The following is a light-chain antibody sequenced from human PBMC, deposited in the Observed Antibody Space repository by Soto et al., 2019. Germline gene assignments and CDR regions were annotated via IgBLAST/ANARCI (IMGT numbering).Light chain of an antibody. J-gene: IGKJ4*01. CDR3: QNYYNAPPLT. V-gene: IGKV1-27*01. CDR2: AAS. Sequence: DIQMTQSPSSLSASIGDRVTITCRASQAISNYLAWFQQRPGGVPKLLIYAASTLRSGVPSRFSGSGSGTDFTLTISSLQPDDVATYYCQNYYNAPPLTFGGGTKVEIK. CDR1: QAISNY.